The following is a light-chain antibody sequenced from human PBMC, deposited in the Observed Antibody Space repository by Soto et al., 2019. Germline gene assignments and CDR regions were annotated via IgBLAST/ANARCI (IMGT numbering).Light chain of an antibody. V-gene: IGKV1-39*01. J-gene: IGKJ3*01. CDR3: QQSYSRPRLT. CDR2: AAS. Sequence: DMQMTQSPSSLSASVGDRVSITCRSSLNISNYLHWYQQRPGKAPKLLIYAASNLRSGVPSRFSVSGSWTDCTLTISSLQSEYFATYYCQQSYSRPRLTFGPGTRVEIK. CDR1: LNISNY.